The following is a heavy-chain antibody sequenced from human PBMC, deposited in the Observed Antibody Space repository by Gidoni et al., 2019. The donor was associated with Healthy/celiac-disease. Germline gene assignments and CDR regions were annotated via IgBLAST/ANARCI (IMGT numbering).Heavy chain of an antibody. CDR2: INSAGSST. CDR3: ARVGYYDSRGYYYGMDV. V-gene: IGHV3-74*01. D-gene: IGHD3-22*01. CDR1: GFTFSSYW. Sequence: EVQLVESGGGLVQPGGSLRLSCAASGFTFSSYWMHWVRQAPGKGLVWVSRINSAGSSTSYADSVKGRFTISRDNAKNTLYLQMNSLRAEDTAVYYCARVGYYDSRGYYYGMDVWGQGTTVTVSS. J-gene: IGHJ6*02.